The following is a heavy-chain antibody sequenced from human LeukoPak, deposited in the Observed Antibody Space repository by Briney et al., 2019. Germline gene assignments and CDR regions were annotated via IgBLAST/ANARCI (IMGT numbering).Heavy chain of an antibody. CDR2: IKSKTDGETT. CDR1: GFTFTNAW. CDR3: TTDLGTYYHGSQRLIPIDY. D-gene: IGHD3-10*01. V-gene: IGHV3-15*01. J-gene: IGHJ4*02. Sequence: GGSLRLSCVDSGFTFTNAWMSWVRQAPGKGLEWIGRIKSKTDGETTNYAGPVRGRFTISRDDSKSAVYLQMNSLKIEDTAVYYCTTDLGTYYHGSQRLIPIDYWGQGTLVTVSS.